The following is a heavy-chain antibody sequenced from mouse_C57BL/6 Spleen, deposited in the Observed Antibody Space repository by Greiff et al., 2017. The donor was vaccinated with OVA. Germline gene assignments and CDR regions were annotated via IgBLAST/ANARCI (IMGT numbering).Heavy chain of an antibody. J-gene: IGHJ3*01. CDR1: GFTFSDYY. CDR3: ARGDYDYDGAWLAY. Sequence: EVKVVESGGGLVQPGGSLKLSCAASGFTFSDYYMYWVRQTPEKRLEWVAYISTGGGSTYSPDTVKGRFTLSRDNAKNTLYLQMSRLKSEDTAMDYCARGDYDYDGAWLAYWGQGTLVTVSA. D-gene: IGHD2-4*01. V-gene: IGHV5-12*01. CDR2: ISTGGGST.